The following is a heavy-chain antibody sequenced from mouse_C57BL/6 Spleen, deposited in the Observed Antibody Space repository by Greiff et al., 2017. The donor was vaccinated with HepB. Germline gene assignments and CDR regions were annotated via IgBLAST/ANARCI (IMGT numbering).Heavy chain of an antibody. J-gene: IGHJ4*01. CDR1: GFSLTSYG. CDR3: AKNYYGKDYAMDY. CDR2: IWRGGST. D-gene: IGHD1-1*01. Sequence: QVQLQQSGPGLVQPSQSLSITCTVSGFSLTSYGVHWVRQSPGKGLEWLGVIWRGGSTDYNAAFMSRLSITKDNSKSQVFFKMNSLQADDTAIYYCAKNYYGKDYAMDYWGQGTSVTVSS. V-gene: IGHV2-5*01.